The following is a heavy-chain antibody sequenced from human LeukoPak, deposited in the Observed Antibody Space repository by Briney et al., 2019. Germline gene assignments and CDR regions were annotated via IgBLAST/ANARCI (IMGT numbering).Heavy chain of an antibody. D-gene: IGHD2-2*01. CDR3: TRATSVVAPAADHYYYGMDV. V-gene: IGHV1-2*02. CDR1: GSTFTGYY. J-gene: IGHJ6*02. Sequence: ASVKVSCKASGSTFTGYYMHWVRQTPGQGLEWMGWINPNSGGTDYAQKFQGRATMTRDTSLSTAYMELSRLRSDDTAVYYCTRATSVVAPAADHYYYGMDVWGQGTTVTVSS. CDR2: INPNSGGT.